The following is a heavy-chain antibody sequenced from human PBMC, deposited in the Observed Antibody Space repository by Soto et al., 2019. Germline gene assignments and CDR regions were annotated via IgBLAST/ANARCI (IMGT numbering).Heavy chain of an antibody. V-gene: IGHV1-69*02. CDR1: GGTFSSYT. D-gene: IGHD6-13*01. CDR2: IIPILGIA. Sequence: QVQLVQSGAEVKKPGSSVKVSCKASGGTFSSYTISWVRQAPGQGLEWMGRIIPILGIANYAQKFQGRVTITADKSTSTAYMELSSLRSEDTAVYYCARGGSSWRQNTWFDPWGQGTLVTVSS. CDR3: ARGGSSWRQNTWFDP. J-gene: IGHJ5*02.